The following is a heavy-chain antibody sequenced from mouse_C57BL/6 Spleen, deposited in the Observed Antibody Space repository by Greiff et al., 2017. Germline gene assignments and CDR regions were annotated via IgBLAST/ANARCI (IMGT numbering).Heavy chain of an antibody. V-gene: IGHV1-64*01. J-gene: IGHJ2*01. CDR2: IHPNSGST. D-gene: IGHD3-2*02. CDR1: GYTFTSYW. Sequence: QVHVKQPGAELVKPGASVKLSCKASGYTFTSYWIHWVKQRPGQGLEWIGMIHPNSGSTNYNEKFKSKATLTVDKSSSTAYMQLSSLTSEDSAVYYCASRQLRLPYYFDYWGQGTTLTVSS. CDR3: ASRQLRLPYYFDY.